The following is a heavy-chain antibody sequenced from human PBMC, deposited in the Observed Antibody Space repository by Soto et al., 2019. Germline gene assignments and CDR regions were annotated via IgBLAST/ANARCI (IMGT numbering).Heavy chain of an antibody. J-gene: IGHJ6*02. V-gene: IGHV1-69*13. CDR2: IIPIFGTA. CDR1: GGTFSSYA. Sequence: GASVKVSCKASGGTFSSYAISWVRQAPGQGLEWMGGIIPIFGTANYAQKFQGRVTITADESTSTAYMELSSLRSEDTAVYYCARSGMITFGGVIVIPLLHYYYYGMDVWGQGTTVTVSS. D-gene: IGHD3-16*02. CDR3: ARSGMITFGGVIVIPLLHYYYYGMDV.